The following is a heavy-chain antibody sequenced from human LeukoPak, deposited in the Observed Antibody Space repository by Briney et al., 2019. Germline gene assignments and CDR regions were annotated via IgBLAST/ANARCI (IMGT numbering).Heavy chain of an antibody. Sequence: SETLSLTCAVYGGSFSGYYWSWIRQPPGKGLEWIGEINHSGSTNYNPSLKGRVTISVDTSKNQFSLKLSSVTAADTAVYYCARGRRRVYYDSSGYYPDWGQGTLVTVSS. CDR3: ARGRRRVYYDSSGYYPD. V-gene: IGHV4-34*01. CDR1: GGSFSGYY. J-gene: IGHJ4*02. D-gene: IGHD3-22*01. CDR2: INHSGST.